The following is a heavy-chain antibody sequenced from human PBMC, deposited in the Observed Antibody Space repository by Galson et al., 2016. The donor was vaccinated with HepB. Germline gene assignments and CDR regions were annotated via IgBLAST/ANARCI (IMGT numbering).Heavy chain of an antibody. CDR2: IKQDGSEK. J-gene: IGHJ4*02. Sequence: CAASGLSLSTYWMIWVRQAPGKGLEWVANIKQDGSEKYYVDSAKGRFTISRDNSKKSLYLQMNSLRAEDTAGYYCASRSDGVPYHWGQGTLVTVSS. CDR3: ASRSDGVPYH. D-gene: IGHD4-17*01. CDR1: GLSLSTYW. V-gene: IGHV3-7*03.